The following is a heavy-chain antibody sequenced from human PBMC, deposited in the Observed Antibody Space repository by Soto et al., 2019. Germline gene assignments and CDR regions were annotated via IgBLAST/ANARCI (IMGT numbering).Heavy chain of an antibody. V-gene: IGHV3-21*01. CDR3: ATTNLDV. CDR1: GFTFSSYT. CDR2: ISSSSTYK. Sequence: EVQLVESGGGLVKHGGSLRLSCVASGFTFSSYTLNWARQAPGKGLEWVSAISSSSTYKYYTDSVRGRFIISRDNAQNSLYLQMNSLRAEDTAVYYCATTNLDVWGQGTTVTVSS. J-gene: IGHJ6*02. D-gene: IGHD2-8*01.